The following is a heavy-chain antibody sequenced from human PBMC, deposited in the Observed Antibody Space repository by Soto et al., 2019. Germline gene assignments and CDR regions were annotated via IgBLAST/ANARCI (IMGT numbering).Heavy chain of an antibody. CDR1: GITFSSSV. J-gene: IGHJ4*01. CDR3: ATGYDARDLLFDH. V-gene: IGHV3-23*01. Sequence: RGSLRLSCAASGITFSSSVMNWVRQVPGKGLEWVSTIRRSGDTTYYADSVRGRFTISRDNSKNTLYLQMYSLRADDTAVYYCATGYDARDLLFDHWGRGALVIVSS. CDR2: IRRSGDTT. D-gene: IGHD2-2*01.